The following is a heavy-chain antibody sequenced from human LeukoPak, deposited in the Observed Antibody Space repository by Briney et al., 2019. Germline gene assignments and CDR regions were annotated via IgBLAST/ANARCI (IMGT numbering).Heavy chain of an antibody. V-gene: IGHV3-23*01. D-gene: IGHD2-15*01. J-gene: IGHJ4*02. CDR1: GFTFSNAW. CDR2: ISGSGGST. Sequence: GGSLRLSCAASGFTFSNAWMSWVRQAPGKGLDWVSAISGSGGSTYYADSVKGRFTISRDNSKNTLYLQMNSLRAEDTAVYYCAKEGASTYSPYYFDYWGQGTLVTVSS. CDR3: AKEGASTYSPYYFDY.